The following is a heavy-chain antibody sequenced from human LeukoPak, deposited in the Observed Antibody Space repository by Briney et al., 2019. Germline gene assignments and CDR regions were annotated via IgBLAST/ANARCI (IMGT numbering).Heavy chain of an antibody. V-gene: IGHV3-23*01. CDR2: LSRGGGTT. D-gene: IGHD2-8*01. CDR1: GFNFNMFA. J-gene: IGHJ4*02. Sequence: GGSLRLSCTGSGFNFNMFAMNWVRQAPGQGLEWVSGLSRGGGTTNYADSVKGRFTISRDKSKNMVFLQMNSLRPEDTAVYYWAYKNGIRHCYQGVCMEGYYFDYWGQGSLVTVSS. CDR3: AYKNGIRHCYQGVCMEGYYFDY.